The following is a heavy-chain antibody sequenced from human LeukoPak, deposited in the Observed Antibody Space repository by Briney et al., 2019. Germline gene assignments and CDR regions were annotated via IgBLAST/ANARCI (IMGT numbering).Heavy chain of an antibody. CDR1: GGTFSNYA. D-gene: IGHD2-8*01. V-gene: IGHV1-69*13. CDR2: IIPMFGTA. Sequence: SVKVSCKASGGTFSNYAINWVRQAPGQGLEWMGGIIPMFGTAKYAQKFQGRVTITAVESMNTAYMELSSLRSEDTAVYYCARDNHAVYALDYWGQGTLVTVSS. CDR3: ARDNHAVYALDY. J-gene: IGHJ4*02.